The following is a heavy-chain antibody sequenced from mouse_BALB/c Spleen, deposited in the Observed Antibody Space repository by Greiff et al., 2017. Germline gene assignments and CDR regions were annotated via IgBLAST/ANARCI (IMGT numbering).Heavy chain of an antibody. Sequence: QVQLQQSGPQLVRPGASVKISCKASGYSFTSYWMHWVKQRPGQGLEWIGMIDPSDSETRLNQKFKDKATLTVDKSSSTAYMQLSSPTSEDSAVYYCARAYGSSYPYYFDYWGQGTTLTVSS. CDR1: GYSFTSYW. CDR3: ARAYGSSYPYYFDY. J-gene: IGHJ2*01. V-gene: IGHV1S127*01. CDR2: IDPSDSET. D-gene: IGHD1-1*01.